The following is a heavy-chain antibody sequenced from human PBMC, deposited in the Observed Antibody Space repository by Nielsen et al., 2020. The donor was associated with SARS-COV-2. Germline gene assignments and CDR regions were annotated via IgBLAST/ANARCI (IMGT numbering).Heavy chain of an antibody. CDR2: INPSGGST. J-gene: IGHJ6*02. Sequence: ASVKVSCKASGYTFTSYYMHWVRQAPGQGLEWMGIINPSGGSTSYAQKFQGRVTITADESTSTAYMELSSLRSEDTAVYYCARDRDLEYYDSSLTNYGMDVWGQGTTVTVSS. D-gene: IGHD3-22*01. CDR1: GYTFTSYY. V-gene: IGHV1-46*01. CDR3: ARDRDLEYYDSSLTNYGMDV.